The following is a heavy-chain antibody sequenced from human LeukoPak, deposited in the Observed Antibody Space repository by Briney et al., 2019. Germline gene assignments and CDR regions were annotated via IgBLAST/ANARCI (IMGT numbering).Heavy chain of an antibody. Sequence: PSETLSLTCTVSGGSISSYYWSWIRQPPGKGLEWIGYIYYSGSTNCNPSLKSRVTISVDTSKNQFSLKLSSVTAADTAVYYCARTTAADQGFYYYYGMDVWGKGTTVTVSS. V-gene: IGHV4-59*01. J-gene: IGHJ6*04. CDR1: GGSISSYY. D-gene: IGHD6-13*01. CDR2: IYYSGST. CDR3: ARTTAADQGFYYYYGMDV.